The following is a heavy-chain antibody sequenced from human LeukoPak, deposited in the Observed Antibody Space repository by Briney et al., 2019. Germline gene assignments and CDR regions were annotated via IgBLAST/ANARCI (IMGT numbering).Heavy chain of an antibody. D-gene: IGHD3-22*01. CDR2: ISSTSNTI. Sequence: GGSLRLSCAASGFTFSSSTINWVRQAPGKGLEWISYISSTSNTIYYADSVKGRFTISRDNAKNSLYLQMNSLRVEDTAVYYCATDITLSPWGQGTLVTVSS. V-gene: IGHV3-48*01. J-gene: IGHJ5*02. CDR3: ATDITLSP. CDR1: GFTFSSST.